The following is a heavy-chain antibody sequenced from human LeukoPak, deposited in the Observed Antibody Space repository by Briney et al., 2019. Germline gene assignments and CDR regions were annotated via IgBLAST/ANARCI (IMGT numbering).Heavy chain of an antibody. CDR2: ISSSGVTT. D-gene: IGHD5-18*01. Sequence: GRSLRLSCAASGFTFSNYAINWVRQAPGKGLEWISTISSSGVTTYYADSVKGRFTNSRHNSKNTLYLQMNSLRGEDTALYYCAKAPANYVDTAMGTFDYWGQGTLVPVSS. CDR1: GFTFSNYA. J-gene: IGHJ4*02. V-gene: IGHV3-23*01. CDR3: AKAPANYVDTAMGTFDY.